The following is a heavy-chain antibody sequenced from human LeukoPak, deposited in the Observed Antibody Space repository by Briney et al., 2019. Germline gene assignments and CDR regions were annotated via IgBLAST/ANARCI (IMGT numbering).Heavy chain of an antibody. CDR2: ISSSSSYI. V-gene: IGHV3-21*01. J-gene: IGHJ4*02. CDR1: GFTFSSYA. CDR3: ARPQKRSIAAASPPGY. D-gene: IGHD6-13*01. Sequence: SGGSLRLSCAASGFTFSSYALNWVRQAPGKGLEWVSYISSSSSYIYYADSVKGRFTISRDNAKNSLYLQMNSLRAEDTAVYYCARPQKRSIAAASPPGYWGQGTLVTVSS.